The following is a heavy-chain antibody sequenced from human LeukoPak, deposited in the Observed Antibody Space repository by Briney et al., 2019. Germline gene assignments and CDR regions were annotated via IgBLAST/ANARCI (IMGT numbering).Heavy chain of an antibody. CDR3: TRGCNRSSTSCYDY. V-gene: IGHV1-69*04. J-gene: IGHJ4*02. CDR1: GGTFSSYA. D-gene: IGHD2-2*01. CDR2: IIPILGIA. Sequence: SVKVSCKASGGTFSSYAISWVRQAPGQGLEWMGRIIPILGIANYAQKFQGRVTITADKSASTAYMELSSLRSEDTAVYYCTRGCNRSSTSCYDYWGQGTLVTVSS.